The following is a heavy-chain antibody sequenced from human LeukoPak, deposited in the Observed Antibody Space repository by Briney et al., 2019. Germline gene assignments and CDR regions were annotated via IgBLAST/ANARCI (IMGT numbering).Heavy chain of an antibody. CDR3: AVAYEVAATRTAFDI. D-gene: IGHD2-15*01. Sequence: SSETLSLTCTVSGGSISSYYWNWIRQPAGKGLEWIGRIYTSGSTNYNPSLKSRVTMSVDTSKNQFSLKLSSVTAAGTAVYYCAVAYEVAATRTAFDIWGQGTMVTVSS. V-gene: IGHV4-4*07. CDR2: IYTSGST. CDR1: GGSISSYY. J-gene: IGHJ3*02.